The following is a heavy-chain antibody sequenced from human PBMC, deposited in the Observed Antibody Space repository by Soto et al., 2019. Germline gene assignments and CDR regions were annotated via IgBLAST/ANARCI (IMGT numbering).Heavy chain of an antibody. D-gene: IGHD4-17*01. CDR3: ARERWTVTTGEGACDI. CDR1: GGSISSYY. J-gene: IGHJ3*02. V-gene: IGHV4-59*01. Sequence: PSETLSLTCTVSGGSISSYYWSWIRQPPGKGLEWIGYIYYSGSTNYNPSLKSRVTISVDTSKNQFSLKLSSVTAADTAVYYCARERWTVTTGEGACDIWGQGTMVTVS. CDR2: IYYSGST.